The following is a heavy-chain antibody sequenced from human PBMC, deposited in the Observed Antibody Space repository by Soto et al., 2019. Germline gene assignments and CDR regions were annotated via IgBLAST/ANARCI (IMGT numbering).Heavy chain of an antibody. V-gene: IGHV3-30*18. D-gene: IGHD1-26*01. Sequence: QVQLVESGGGVVQPGRSLRLSCVASGFTFSSYGMHWVRQAPGKGLEWVAVISYDGSNKYYADSVKGRFTISRDNSKNTLYLQMNSLRAEDTAVYYCAKTGWEEFDYWGQGTLVTVSS. J-gene: IGHJ4*02. CDR2: ISYDGSNK. CDR3: AKTGWEEFDY. CDR1: GFTFSSYG.